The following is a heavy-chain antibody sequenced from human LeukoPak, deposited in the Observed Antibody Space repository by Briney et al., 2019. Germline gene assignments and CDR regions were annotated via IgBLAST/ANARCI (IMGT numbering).Heavy chain of an antibody. D-gene: IGHD6-19*01. CDR1: GYSFTSYW. Sequence: GESLKISCKGSGYSFTSYWIGWVRQMPGKGLEWMGIIYPGDSDTRYSPSFQGQVTISADKSISTAYLQWSSLKASDTAMYYCARLIQSGYSSGWYPYYWGREPWSPSPQ. CDR3: ARLIQSGYSSGWYPYY. CDR2: IYPGDSDT. V-gene: IGHV5-51*01. J-gene: IGHJ4*02.